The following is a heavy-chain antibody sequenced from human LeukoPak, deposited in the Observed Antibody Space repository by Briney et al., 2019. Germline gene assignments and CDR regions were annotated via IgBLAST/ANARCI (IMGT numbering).Heavy chain of an antibody. Sequence: ASVKVSCKASGYTFTSYGISWVRQAPGQGLEWMGWISAYNGNTNYAQKLQGRVTMTTDTSTSTAYMELRSLRSDDTAVYYCARDRGLLRSSYYGMDVWGQGTTVTVSS. CDR1: GYTFTSYG. CDR3: ARDRGLLRSSYYGMDV. CDR2: ISAYNGNT. D-gene: IGHD3-10*01. V-gene: IGHV1-18*01. J-gene: IGHJ6*02.